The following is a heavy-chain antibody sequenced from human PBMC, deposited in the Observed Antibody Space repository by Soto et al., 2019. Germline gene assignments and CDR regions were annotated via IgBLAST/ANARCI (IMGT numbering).Heavy chain of an antibody. D-gene: IGHD4-17*01. Sequence: SGPTLVNPTQTLTLTCTFSGFSLSTSGMCVSWIRQPPGKALEWLARIDWDDDKYYSTSLKTRLTISKDTSKNQVVLTMTNMDPVDTATYYCARIYDYGDYVYFDYWGQGTLVNVSS. V-gene: IGHV2-70*11. J-gene: IGHJ4*02. CDR2: IDWDDDK. CDR1: GFSLSTSGMC. CDR3: ARIYDYGDYVYFDY.